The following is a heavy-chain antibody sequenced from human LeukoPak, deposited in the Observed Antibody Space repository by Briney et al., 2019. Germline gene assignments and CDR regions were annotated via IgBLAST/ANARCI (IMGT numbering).Heavy chain of an antibody. V-gene: IGHV3-23*01. Sequence: PGGSLRLSCAASGFTFNNHAITWVRQAPGKGLEWVSVISGSGATTYYADSVKGRFTISRDNSRNALYLQMNSLRPEDTAVYYCAKDFEVHSNGCRGYFDYWGQGTLVTVSS. J-gene: IGHJ4*02. CDR1: GFTFNNHA. CDR3: AKDFEVHSNGCRGYFDY. D-gene: IGHD6-19*01. CDR2: ISGSGATT.